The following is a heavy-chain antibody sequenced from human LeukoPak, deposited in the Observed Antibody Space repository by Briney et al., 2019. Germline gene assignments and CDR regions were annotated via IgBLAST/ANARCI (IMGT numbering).Heavy chain of an antibody. J-gene: IGHJ4*02. V-gene: IGHV3-23*01. CDR1: GFTFSSYA. CDR3: AKSGREVTGLDY. D-gene: IGHD2-21*02. Sequence: GGSLRLSCAASGFTFSSYAMSWVRQAPGKGLEWVSAISGSGGSTYYADSVKGRFTISRDNAKNTLYLQMNSVRAEDTAVYYSAKSGREVTGLDYWGQGTLVTVSS. CDR2: ISGSGGST.